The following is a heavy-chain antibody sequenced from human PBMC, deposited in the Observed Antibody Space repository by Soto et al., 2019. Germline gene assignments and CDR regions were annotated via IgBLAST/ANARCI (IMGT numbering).Heavy chain of an antibody. CDR3: SRQISHYDSWSNEYYYYGLYV. J-gene: IGHJ6*02. CDR2: IYPGDSET. V-gene: IGHV5-51*01. Sequence: GESLKISCKGSEYNFSTYWNAWVRQMPGKGLEWMGIIYPGDSETRYSPSFKGQVTISADKSISTAHLQWSSLKASDTAMYDCSRQISHYDSWSNEYYYYGLYVWGQGTTVTVSS. D-gene: IGHD3-3*01. CDR1: EYNFSTYW.